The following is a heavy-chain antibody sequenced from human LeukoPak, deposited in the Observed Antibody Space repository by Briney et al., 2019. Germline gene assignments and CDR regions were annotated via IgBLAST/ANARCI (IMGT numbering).Heavy chain of an antibody. CDR2: ISGSGGST. V-gene: IGHV3-23*01. CDR3: AKRRSGSPYCFDY. CDR1: GLTFSSYA. D-gene: IGHD3-10*01. J-gene: IGHJ4*02. Sequence: GGSLRLSCAASGLTFSSYAMSWVLQAPGKGLEWVSAISGSGGSTNYADSVKGRFTISRDNSKNTLFLQMNSLRAEDTAVYYCAKRRSGSPYCFDYWGQGTLVTVSS.